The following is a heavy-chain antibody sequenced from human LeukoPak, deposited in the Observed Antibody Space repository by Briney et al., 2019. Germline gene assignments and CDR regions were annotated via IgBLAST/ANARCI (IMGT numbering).Heavy chain of an antibody. J-gene: IGHJ4*02. CDR2: ISNSGGST. V-gene: IGHV3-21*01. D-gene: IGHD3-16*01. CDR3: AGGVTWGDY. Sequence: GGSLRLSCAASGFNFRSYGMTWVRQAPGKGLEWVSYISNSGGSTYYTDSVKGRFTLSRDNVKNSLYLQMNSLRADDTAVYYCAGGVTWGDYWGQGTLVTVSS. CDR1: GFNFRSYG.